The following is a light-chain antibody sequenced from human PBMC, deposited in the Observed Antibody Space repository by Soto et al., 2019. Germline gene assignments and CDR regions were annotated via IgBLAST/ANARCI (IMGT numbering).Light chain of an antibody. Sequence: EIVLTQSPGTLSLPPGERATLSCRASQSGFSFYLAWFQKKPGQAPRLLIYGASSRATGIPDRVSGSGSGTEFTLTISRLEPEGSAVYFCHQYGSSPWTLGQGTKVEI. CDR3: HQYGSSPWT. V-gene: IGKV3-20*01. J-gene: IGKJ1*01. CDR2: GAS. CDR1: QSGFSFY.